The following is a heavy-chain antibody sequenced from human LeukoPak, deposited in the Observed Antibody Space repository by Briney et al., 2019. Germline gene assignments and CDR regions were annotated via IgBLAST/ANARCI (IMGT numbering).Heavy chain of an antibody. CDR2: ISIYNGNT. V-gene: IGHV1-18*01. D-gene: IGHD6-13*01. CDR1: GYTFTSYG. J-gene: IGHJ4*02. Sequence: ASVKVSCKASGYTFTSYGISWVRQAPGQGLEWMGWISIYNGNTNYAQKFQGRVTMTTDTSTSTAYMELRSLRSDDTAVYYCARTPNQHSSSFVDHWGQGTLVTVSS. CDR3: ARTPNQHSSSFVDH.